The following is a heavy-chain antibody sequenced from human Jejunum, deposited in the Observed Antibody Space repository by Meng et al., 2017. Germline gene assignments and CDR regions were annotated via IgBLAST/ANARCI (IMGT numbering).Heavy chain of an antibody. CDR3: ARDTAGFGP. CDR2: IFYSGTT. D-gene: IGHD6-13*01. V-gene: IGHV4-39*07. Sequence: SPQGLVTPPATLSLPCPVLVAPITTSVTSGVWSPKSPGKVLEWIGSIFYSGTTYYNPSLKSRVTISIDTSKNQFSLKMNSVTAADTAVYYCARDTAGFGPWGQGTLVTVSS. J-gene: IGHJ5*02. CDR1: VAPITTSVTS.